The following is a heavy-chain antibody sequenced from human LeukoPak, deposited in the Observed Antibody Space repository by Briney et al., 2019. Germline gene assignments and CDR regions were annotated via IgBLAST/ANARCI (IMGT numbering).Heavy chain of an antibody. J-gene: IGHJ4*02. D-gene: IGHD6-13*01. V-gene: IGHV1-2*02. CDR3: TRPLAGDGTAAAQFAS. CDR1: GYTFTGYY. Sequence: ASVKVSCKASGYTFTGYYIYWVRQAPGQGLEWMGWINPNNGATKYAQKFQGRVTMTRDTSISTAYMELSRLTSDDTAVYYCTRPLAGDGTAAAQFASWGQGSLVTVSS. CDR2: INPNNGAT.